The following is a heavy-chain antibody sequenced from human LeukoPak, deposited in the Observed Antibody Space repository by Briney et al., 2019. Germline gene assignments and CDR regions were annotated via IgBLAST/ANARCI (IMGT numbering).Heavy chain of an antibody. V-gene: IGHV4-39*01. J-gene: IGHJ4*02. CDR2: IYYSGST. Sequence: SETLSLTCTVSGGPISSSSYYWGWIRQPPGKGLEWIGSIYYSGSTYYNPSLKSRVTISVDTSKNQFSLKLSSVTAADTAVYYCARPTTKSSDFDYWGQGTLVTVSS. D-gene: IGHD6-19*01. CDR1: GGPISSSSYY. CDR3: ARPTTKSSDFDY.